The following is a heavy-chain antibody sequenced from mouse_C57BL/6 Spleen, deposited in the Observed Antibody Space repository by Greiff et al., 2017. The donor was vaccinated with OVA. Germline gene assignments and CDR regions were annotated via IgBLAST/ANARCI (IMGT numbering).Heavy chain of an antibody. J-gene: IGHJ3*01. Sequence: EVKLMESGGDLVKPGGPLKLSCAASGFTFSSYGMSWVRQTPDKRLEWVATISSGGSYTYYPDSVKGRFTISRDNAKNTLYLQMSSLKSEDTAMYYCARHGGNYEVWFAYWGQGTLVTVSA. D-gene: IGHD2-1*01. CDR3: ARHGGNYEVWFAY. V-gene: IGHV5-6*01. CDR1: GFTFSSYG. CDR2: ISSGGSYT.